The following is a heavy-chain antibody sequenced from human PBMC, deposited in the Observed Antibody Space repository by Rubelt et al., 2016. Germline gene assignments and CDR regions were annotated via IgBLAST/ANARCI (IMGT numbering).Heavy chain of an antibody. CDR2: IYYGGST. CDR3: ARDCPIPMIRDDGWFDP. Sequence: QVQLQESGPGLVKPSETLSLTCTVSGASVTSSSFYWSWIRQPPGKGLEWIGYIYYGGSTHYKPPLACRGTMSDNKSKNQFSLKLTSVTAADTAVDYCARDCPIPMIRDDGWFDPWGQGTLVTVSS. CDR1: GASVTSSSFY. D-gene: IGHD3-22*01. V-gene: IGHV4-61*01. J-gene: IGHJ5*02.